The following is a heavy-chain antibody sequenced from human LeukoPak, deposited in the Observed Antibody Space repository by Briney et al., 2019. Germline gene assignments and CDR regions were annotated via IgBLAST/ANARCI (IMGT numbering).Heavy chain of an antibody. Sequence: GGSLRLSCAASGFTFSSYWMHWVRQAPGKGLVWVSRINSDGSSTSYADSVKGRFTISRDNAKDTLYLQMNSRRAGDTAVYYCARVIDCGGDCGYYYYYGMDVWGQGTTVTVSS. J-gene: IGHJ6*02. V-gene: IGHV3-74*01. CDR1: GFTFSSYW. D-gene: IGHD2-21*02. CDR3: ARVIDCGGDCGYYYYYGMDV. CDR2: INSDGSST.